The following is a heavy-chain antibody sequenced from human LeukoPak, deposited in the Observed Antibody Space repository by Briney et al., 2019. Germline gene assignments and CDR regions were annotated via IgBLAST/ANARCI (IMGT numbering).Heavy chain of an antibody. Sequence: SETLSLTCTVSGGSISSYYWSWIRQPPGKGLEWIGYIYYSGSTNYNPSLKSRVTISVDTSKNQFSLKLSSVTAADTAVYYCSSYGDCSSTSRRRGFDYWGQGTLVTVSS. CDR1: GGSISSYY. V-gene: IGHV4-59*01. J-gene: IGHJ4*02. D-gene: IGHD2-2*01. CDR2: IYYSGST. CDR3: SSYGDCSSTSRRRGFDY.